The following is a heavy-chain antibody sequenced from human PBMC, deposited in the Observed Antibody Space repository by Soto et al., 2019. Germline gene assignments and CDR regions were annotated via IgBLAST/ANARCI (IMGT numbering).Heavy chain of an antibody. J-gene: IGHJ6*02. CDR2: IYYSGST. CDR3: ARHKDYYYYGMDV. Sequence: SETLSLTCTVSGDSISSGGYYWSWIRQHPGKGLEWIGYIYYSGSTYYNPSLKSRVTISVDTSKNQFSLKLSSVTAADTAVYYCARHKDYYYYGMDVWGQGTTVTVSS. V-gene: IGHV4-31*03. CDR1: GDSISSGGYY.